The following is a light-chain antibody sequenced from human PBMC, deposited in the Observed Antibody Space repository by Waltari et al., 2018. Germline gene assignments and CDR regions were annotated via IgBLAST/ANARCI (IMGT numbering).Light chain of an antibody. J-gene: IGLJ2*01. CDR1: SGNIAPNY. CDR2: EDN. CDR3: QSFDSSHVV. V-gene: IGLV6-57*03. Sequence: FMLTQPHSVSESPGKTVPISCPRSSGNIAPNYVLWYQQRPGSAPTKVIYEDNQRPSGVPDRFSGSIDSSSNSASLIISGLKAEDEADYYCQSFDSSHVVFGGGTKLTVL.